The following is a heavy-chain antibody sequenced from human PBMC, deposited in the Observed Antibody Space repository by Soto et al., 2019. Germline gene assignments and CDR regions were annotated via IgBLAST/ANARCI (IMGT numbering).Heavy chain of an antibody. CDR3: ARDRLYSSGWYHYISYGMDV. D-gene: IGHD6-19*01. Sequence: GASVKVSCKASGGTFSSYAISWVRQAPGQGLEWMGGIIPIFGTANYAQKFQGRVTITADESTSTAYMELSSLRSEDTAVYYCARDRLYSSGWYHYISYGMDVWGQGTTVTVSS. CDR1: GGTFSSYA. CDR2: IIPIFGTA. J-gene: IGHJ6*02. V-gene: IGHV1-69*13.